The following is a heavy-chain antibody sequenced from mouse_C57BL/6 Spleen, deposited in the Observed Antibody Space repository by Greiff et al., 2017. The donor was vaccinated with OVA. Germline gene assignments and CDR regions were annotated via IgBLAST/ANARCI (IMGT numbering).Heavy chain of an antibody. CDR1: GFSLTSYG. J-gene: IGHJ4*01. Sequence: VQLQQSGPGLVQPSQSLSITCTVSGFSLTSYGVHWVRQSPGKGLEWLGVIWSGGSTDYNAAFISRLSISKDNSKSQVFFKMNSLQADDTARYYCATLDPAYAMDYWGQGTSVTGSS. CDR3: ATLDPAYAMDY. CDR2: IWSGGST. V-gene: IGHV2-2*01.